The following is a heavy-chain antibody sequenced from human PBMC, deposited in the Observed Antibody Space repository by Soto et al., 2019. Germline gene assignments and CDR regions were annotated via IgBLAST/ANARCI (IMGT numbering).Heavy chain of an antibody. Sequence: ASVKVSCKASGYTFTSYGISWVRQAPGQGLEWMGWISAYNGNTSYAQKLQGRVTMTRDTSTYTAYMELRSLKSDDTAVYYCARGLWFGEPSDYWGQGTLVTVSS. CDR1: GYTFTSYG. CDR3: ARGLWFGEPSDY. CDR2: ISAYNGNT. V-gene: IGHV1-18*01. J-gene: IGHJ4*02. D-gene: IGHD3-10*01.